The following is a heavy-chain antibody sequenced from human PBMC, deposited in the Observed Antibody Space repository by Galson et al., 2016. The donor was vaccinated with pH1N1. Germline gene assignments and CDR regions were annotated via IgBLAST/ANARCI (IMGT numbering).Heavy chain of an antibody. CDR3: AGRRGGLYYLDY. D-gene: IGHD2-15*01. J-gene: IGHJ4*02. Sequence: QSGAEVTKPGDSLKISCKGSGYRFTHYWIGWARQMPGRGLEWMGIIFLGDSDTRYSPSFQGQVTISADKSITTAYLQWSSLKASDTAIYYCAGRRGGLYYLDYWGQGSLVTVSS. V-gene: IGHV5-51*01. CDR1: GYRFTHYW. CDR2: IFLGDSDT.